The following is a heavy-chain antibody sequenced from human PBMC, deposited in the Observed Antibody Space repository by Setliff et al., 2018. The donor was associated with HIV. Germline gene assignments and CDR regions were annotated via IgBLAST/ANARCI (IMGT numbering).Heavy chain of an antibody. V-gene: IGHV4-34*01. D-gene: IGHD3-22*01. Sequence: SQTLSLTCAVHGVPLSDYYWNWIRQSPGKGLEWIVAVNHNGNINYNPSLKSRVTISVDTSKNQFSLNLTSVTATDTAVYYCASRPYSYDYSGRVFDFWGQGALVTVSS. CDR1: GVPLSDYY. CDR3: ASRPYSYDYSGRVFDF. J-gene: IGHJ4*02. CDR2: VNHNGNI.